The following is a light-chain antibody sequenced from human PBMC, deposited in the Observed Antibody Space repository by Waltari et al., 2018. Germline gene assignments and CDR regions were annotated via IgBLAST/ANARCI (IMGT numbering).Light chain of an antibody. V-gene: IGLV1-47*01. CDR3: AAWDDSLSSGV. Sequence: QSVVTQPPSASGTPGQRVTISCSGSSSNIGSTHVYWYQQFPGMAPKLLIYSNNQRPSGVPDRFSGSKSGTSASLVISGLRSEDEADYCCAAWDDSLSSGVFGGGTKLTVL. CDR1: SSNIGSTH. CDR2: SNN. J-gene: IGLJ3*02.